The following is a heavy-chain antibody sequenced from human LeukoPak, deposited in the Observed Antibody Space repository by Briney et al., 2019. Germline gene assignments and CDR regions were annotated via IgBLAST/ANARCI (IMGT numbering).Heavy chain of an antibody. J-gene: IGHJ1*01. CDR2: ISAYNGNT. CDR3: ARDVLDYGDYGYFQH. V-gene: IGHV1-18*01. CDR1: GYTFTSYG. D-gene: IGHD4-17*01. Sequence: ASVKVSCKASGYTFTSYGISWVRQAPGQGLEWMGWISAYNGNTNYAQKLQGRVTMTTDTSTSTAYMELRSLRSDDTAVYYCARDVLDYGDYGYFQHWGQGILVTVSS.